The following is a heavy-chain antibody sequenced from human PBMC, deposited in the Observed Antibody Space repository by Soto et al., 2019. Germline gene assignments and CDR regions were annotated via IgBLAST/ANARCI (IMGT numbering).Heavy chain of an antibody. Sequence: SETLSLTCTVSGGSISSYYWSWIRQPPGKGLEWIGYIYYSGSTNYNPSLKSRVTISVDTSKNQFSLKLSSVTAADTAVYYCAVRYYDFWVYMDVWGKGTTVTVSS. V-gene: IGHV4-59*08. CDR1: GGSISSYY. D-gene: IGHD3-3*01. CDR3: AVRYYDFWVYMDV. CDR2: IYYSGST. J-gene: IGHJ6*03.